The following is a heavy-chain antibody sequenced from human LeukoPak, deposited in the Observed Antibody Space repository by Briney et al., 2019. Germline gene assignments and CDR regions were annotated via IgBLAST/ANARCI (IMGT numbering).Heavy chain of an antibody. CDR2: IKQDGSEK. D-gene: IGHD5-18*01. CDR3: ARVLGYGWFDP. V-gene: IGHV3-7*01. Sequence: GGSLRLSCAASGFTFSSYWMSWVRRAPGKGLEWVANIKQDGSEKYYVDSVKGRFTISRDNAKNSLYLQMNSLRAEDTAVYYCARVLGYGWFDPWGQGTLVTVSS. J-gene: IGHJ5*02. CDR1: GFTFSSYW.